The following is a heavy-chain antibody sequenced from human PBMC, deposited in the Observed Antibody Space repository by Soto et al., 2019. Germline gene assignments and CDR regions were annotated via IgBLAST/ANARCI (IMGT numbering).Heavy chain of an antibody. Sequence: QVQLVQSGAEVKKPGSSVKVSCKASGGTFSSYAISWVRQAPGQGLEWVGGIMPIFGTANSAQKFQGRVTITADESTSTAYMELSSLRSEDAAVYYCALPDVWSGYARLDYWGQGTLVTVSS. CDR2: IMPIFGTA. V-gene: IGHV1-69*01. D-gene: IGHD3-3*01. CDR3: ALPDVWSGYARLDY. J-gene: IGHJ4*02. CDR1: GGTFSSYA.